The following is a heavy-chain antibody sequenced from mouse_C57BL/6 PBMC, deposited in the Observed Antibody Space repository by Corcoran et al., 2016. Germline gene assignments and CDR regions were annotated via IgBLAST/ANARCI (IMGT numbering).Heavy chain of an antibody. CDR3: ARGGIYVPYAMDY. CDR2: IYPGSGNT. CDR1: GYSFTSYY. V-gene: IGHV1-66*01. D-gene: IGHD1-1*01. Sequence: QVQLQQSGPELVKPGASVKISCKASGYSFTSYYIHWVKQRPGQGLEWIGWIYPGSGNTKYNEKFKGKATLTADTCSSTAYMQISSLTSEDSAVYYCARGGIYVPYAMDYWGQGTSVTLSS. J-gene: IGHJ4*01.